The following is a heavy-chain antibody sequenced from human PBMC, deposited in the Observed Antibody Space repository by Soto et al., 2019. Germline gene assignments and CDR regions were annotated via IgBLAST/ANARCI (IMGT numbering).Heavy chain of an antibody. CDR2: IYHSGST. CDR3: ASVRGGYYYAMDV. CDR1: GGSISSSNW. D-gene: IGHD3-10*02. J-gene: IGHJ6*02. Sequence: PSETLSLTCAVSGGSISSSNWWSWVRQPPGKGLEWIEEIYHSGSTNYNPSLKSRVTISVDKSKNQFSLKLSSVTAADTAVYYCASVRGGYYYAMDVWGQGTTVTVS. V-gene: IGHV4-4*02.